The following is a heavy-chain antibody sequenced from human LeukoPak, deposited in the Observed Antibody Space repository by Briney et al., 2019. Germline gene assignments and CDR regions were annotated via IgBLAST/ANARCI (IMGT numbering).Heavy chain of an antibody. D-gene: IGHD6-13*01. J-gene: IGHJ4*02. Sequence: GGSLRLSCAASGFTFSDYYMSWIRQAPGKGLEWVSYISSSGSTIYYADSVKGRFTISRDNAKNSLYLQMNSLRAEDTAVYYCARVSYSSSWTFDYWGQGTLVTVSS. CDR2: ISSSGSTI. V-gene: IGHV3-11*04. CDR1: GFTFSDYY. CDR3: ARVSYSSSWTFDY.